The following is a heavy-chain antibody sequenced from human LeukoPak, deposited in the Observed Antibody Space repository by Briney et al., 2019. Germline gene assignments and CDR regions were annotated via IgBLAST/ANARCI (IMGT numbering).Heavy chain of an antibody. J-gene: IGHJ4*02. CDR1: GFTFSSYA. D-gene: IGHD3-22*01. CDR3: ARDYYYDSSGYNAPWFDY. V-gene: IGHV3-23*03. Sequence: GGSLRLSCAASGFTFSSYAMSWVRQAPGKGLECVSIIYIGGSTYYADSVKGRFTISRDNSKNTLYLQMNSLRAEDTAVYYCARDYYYDSSGYNAPWFDYWGQGTLVTVSS. CDR2: IYIGGST.